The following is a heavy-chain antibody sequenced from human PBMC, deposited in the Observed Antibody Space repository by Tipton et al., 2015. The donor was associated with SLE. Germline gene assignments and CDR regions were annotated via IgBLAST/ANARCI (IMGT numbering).Heavy chain of an antibody. CDR1: GGSISSSSYY. Sequence: TLSLTCTVSGGSISSSSYYWGWIRQPPGKGLEWIGSIYYSGSTYYNPSLKSRVTISVDTSKSQFSLKLSSVTAADTAVYYCASPYSSSWESDYWGQGTLVTVSS. V-gene: IGHV4-39*01. J-gene: IGHJ4*02. D-gene: IGHD6-13*01. CDR2: IYYSGST. CDR3: ASPYSSSWESDY.